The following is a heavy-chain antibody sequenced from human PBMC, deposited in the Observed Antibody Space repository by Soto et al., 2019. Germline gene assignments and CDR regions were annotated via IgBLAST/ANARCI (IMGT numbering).Heavy chain of an antibody. CDR2: IDSSSDYI. D-gene: IGHD1-26*01. J-gene: IGHJ6*02. CDR1: GFTFSSYS. Sequence: GGSLRLSCAASGFTFSSYSFNWVRQVPGKGLEWVSSIDSSSDYIFYAESLKGRFTISRDNARNSLYLQMNGLRAEDTAVYYCARDRVSYYVNYKYYGMDVWGQGTTVTVSS. CDR3: ARDRVSYYVNYKYYGMDV. V-gene: IGHV3-21*01.